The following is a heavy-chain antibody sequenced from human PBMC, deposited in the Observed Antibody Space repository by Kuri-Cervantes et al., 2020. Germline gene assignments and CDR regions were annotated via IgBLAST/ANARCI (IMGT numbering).Heavy chain of an antibody. D-gene: IGHD6-19*01. CDR2: IKHSGST. CDR3: ARHKQWLVGLDF. Sequence: SQTLSLTCAVYGGSFSGNYWTWIRQPPGKGLEWTGEIKHSGSTNYNPSLKSRVTISVDTSKNQFSLRVNSVTAADTAVYYCARHKQWLVGLDFWGQGTLVTVSS. V-gene: IGHV4-34*01. CDR1: GGSFSGNY. J-gene: IGHJ4*02.